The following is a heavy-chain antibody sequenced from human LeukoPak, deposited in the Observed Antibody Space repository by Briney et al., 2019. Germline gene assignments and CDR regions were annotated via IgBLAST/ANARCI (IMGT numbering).Heavy chain of an antibody. Sequence: GGSLRLSCAASGFTFSSYWMNWVRQAPGKELVWVSRINSDGSSTYYADSVKGRFTISRDNAKNTLYVQMNSLRAEDTAVYYCTRDYYFDYWGQGTLVTVSS. CDR2: INSDGSST. V-gene: IGHV3-74*01. CDR1: GFTFSSYW. CDR3: TRDYYFDY. J-gene: IGHJ4*02.